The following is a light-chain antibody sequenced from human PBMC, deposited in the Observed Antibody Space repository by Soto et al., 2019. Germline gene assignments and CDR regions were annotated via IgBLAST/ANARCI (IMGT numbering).Light chain of an antibody. CDR2: DAS. CDR3: QKHDGVPQ. J-gene: IGKJ3*01. CDR1: QDITNK. V-gene: IGKV1-33*01. Sequence: DIPMTQSPSSLSASVGDTVTITCQASQDITNKLNGYHQKPGKALNLLFYDASHLETGVPSRISGSGSGTYFTLTISNLQPEDIATYYCQKHDGVPQFGPGTKVDF.